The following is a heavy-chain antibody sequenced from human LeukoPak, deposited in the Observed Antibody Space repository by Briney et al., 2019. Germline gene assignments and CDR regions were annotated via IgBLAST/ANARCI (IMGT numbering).Heavy chain of an antibody. CDR3: ARGGWGTGPYYYYYYGMDV. D-gene: IGHD7-27*01. J-gene: IGHJ6*02. CDR2: IYYSGST. V-gene: IGHV4-31*03. CDR1: GGSISSGGYY. Sequence: PSETLSLTCTVSGGSISSGGYYWSWIRQHPGTGLEWIGYIYYSGSTYYNPSLKSRVTISVDTSKNQFSLKLSSVTAADTAVYYCARGGWGTGPYYYYYYGMDVWGQGTTVTVSS.